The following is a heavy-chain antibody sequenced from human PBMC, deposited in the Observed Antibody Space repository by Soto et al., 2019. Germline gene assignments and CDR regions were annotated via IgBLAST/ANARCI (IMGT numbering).Heavy chain of an antibody. V-gene: IGHV1-2*02. CDR1: GYTFTDYY. Sequence: GASVKVSCKASGYTFTDYYMHWVRQAPGQGLEWMGWINPNSGGTNYAQKFQGRVTMARDTSISTAYMELSRLRSDDTAVYYCARASPRLFLEWLFNYWGQGALVTVSS. CDR3: ARASPRLFLEWLFNY. J-gene: IGHJ4*02. CDR2: INPNSGGT. D-gene: IGHD3-3*01.